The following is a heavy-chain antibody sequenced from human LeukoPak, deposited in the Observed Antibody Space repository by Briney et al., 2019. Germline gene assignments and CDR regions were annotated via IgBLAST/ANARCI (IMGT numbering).Heavy chain of an antibody. D-gene: IGHD3-10*01. J-gene: IGHJ4*02. CDR1: GGSISRGSYY. CDR2: IYNSGST. V-gene: IGHV4-61*02. Sequence: SETLSLTCTVSGGSISRGSYYWNWIRQPAGKGLEWMGRIYNSGSTNYNPSLKSRVTISTDMSKNQFSPKLTSVTAADTAVYYCARQTFGVLYFDSWGQGTLAIVSS. CDR3: ARQTFGVLYFDS.